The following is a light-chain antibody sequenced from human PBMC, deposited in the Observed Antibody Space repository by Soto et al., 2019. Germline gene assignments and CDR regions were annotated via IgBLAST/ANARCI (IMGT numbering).Light chain of an antibody. J-gene: IGLJ2*01. Sequence: QSALTQPPSASGSPGQSVTISCTGTSSDVGGYNFVSWYQQHPGKAPKLMIYEVIKRPSGVPDRFSGSKSGNTASLTVSGLQAEYEADYYCSSYAGGNEVIFGGGTKLTVL. CDR2: EVI. CDR1: SSDVGGYNF. V-gene: IGLV2-8*01. CDR3: SSYAGGNEVI.